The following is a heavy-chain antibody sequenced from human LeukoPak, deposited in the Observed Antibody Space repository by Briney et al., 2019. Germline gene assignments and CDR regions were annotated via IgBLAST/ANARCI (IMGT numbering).Heavy chain of an antibody. CDR1: GFSLSTSGVG. V-gene: IGHV2-5*01. J-gene: IGHJ4*02. Sequence: GSGPTLVKPTQTLTLTCTFSGFSLSTSGVGVGWIRQPPGKALEWLALIYWNDDKRYSPSLKSRLTITKDTSKNQVVLTLTNVDPVDTATYFCARIASGTNFDYWGQGTLVTVSS. CDR2: IYWNDDK. D-gene: IGHD1-1*01. CDR3: ARIASGTNFDY.